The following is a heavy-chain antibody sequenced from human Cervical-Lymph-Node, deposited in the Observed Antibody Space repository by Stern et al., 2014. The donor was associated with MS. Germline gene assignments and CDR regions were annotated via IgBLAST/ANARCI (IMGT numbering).Heavy chain of an antibody. CDR3: AKPAAARSFDY. CDR2: ISYDGSSQ. D-gene: IGHD6-25*01. V-gene: IGHV3-30-3*02. CDR1: GFTFGSHA. J-gene: IGHJ4*02. Sequence: VQLVESGGGVVQPGRSLRLSCAASGFTFGSHAMHWVRQAPGKGLNWVAIISYDGSSQRYADSVKGRFTIARDNSNNTLFLQMDSLRAEDTAMCYCAKPAAARSFDYWGQGTQVTVSS.